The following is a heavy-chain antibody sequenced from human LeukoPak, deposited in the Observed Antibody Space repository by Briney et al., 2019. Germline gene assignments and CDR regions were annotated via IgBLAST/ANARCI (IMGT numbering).Heavy chain of an antibody. V-gene: IGHV3-21*01. CDR2: ISSSSSYI. CDR1: GFTLSSYS. D-gene: IGHD3-22*01. Sequence: GGSLRLSCAASGFTLSSYSMNWVRQAPGKGLEWVSSISSSSSYIYYADSVKGRFTISRDNAKNSLYLQMDSLRAEDTAVYYCARGMYYYDGSGYHWGQGTLVTVSS. J-gene: IGHJ4*02. CDR3: ARGMYYYDGSGYH.